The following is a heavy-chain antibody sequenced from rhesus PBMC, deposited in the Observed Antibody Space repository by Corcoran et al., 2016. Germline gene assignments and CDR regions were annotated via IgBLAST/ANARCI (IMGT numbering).Heavy chain of an antibody. CDR1: CGFVCSDY. V-gene: IGHV4-160*01. Sequence: QVQLQESGPGLVKSSETLSLTCVVSCGFVCSDYWGLIRQAPGKGLEWIGRIYGSGGSTDYNPSLKSRVTILTDTSKNHFSLKLSSVTAADTAVYYCARVGSYQPPYGLDSWGQGVVVTVSS. CDR2: IYGSGGST. J-gene: IGHJ6*01. D-gene: IGHD3-16*01. CDR3: ARVGSYQPPYGLDS.